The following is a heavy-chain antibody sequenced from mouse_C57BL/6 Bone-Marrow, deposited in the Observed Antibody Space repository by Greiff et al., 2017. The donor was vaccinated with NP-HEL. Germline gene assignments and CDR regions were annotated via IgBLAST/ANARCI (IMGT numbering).Heavy chain of an antibody. CDR2: ISSGSSTI. CDR1: GFTFSDYG. Sequence: EVKLMESGGGLVKPGGSLKLSCAASGFTFSDYGMHWVRQAPEKGLEWVAYISSGSSTIYYADTVKGRFTISRDNAKNTPFLQRTSLRSEDTAMYYCARRYRGLYYYAMDYWGQGTSVTVSS. J-gene: IGHJ4*01. V-gene: IGHV5-17*01. D-gene: IGHD2-12*01. CDR3: ARRYRGLYYYAMDY.